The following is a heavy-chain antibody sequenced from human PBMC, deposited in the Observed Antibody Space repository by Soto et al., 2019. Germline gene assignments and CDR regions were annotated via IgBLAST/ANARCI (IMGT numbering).Heavy chain of an antibody. CDR3: XXXXXXXXXXXNXDY. J-gene: IGHJ4*02. V-gene: IGHV3-23*01. CDR1: GFTFSSYA. Sequence: EVQLLESGGGLVQPGGSLRLSCAASGFTFSSYAMSWVRQAPGKXXXXVSAISGSGGSTYXADSVKXRFTISRDNSKXXXXXXXXXXXXXXXXXXXXXXXXXXXXXXXNXDYWGQGTLVTVSS. CDR2: ISGSGGST.